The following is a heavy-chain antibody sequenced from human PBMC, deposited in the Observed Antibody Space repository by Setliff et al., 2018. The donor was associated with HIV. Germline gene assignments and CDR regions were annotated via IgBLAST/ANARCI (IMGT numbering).Heavy chain of an antibody. D-gene: IGHD4-4*01. J-gene: IGHJ4*02. CDR1: GGSISSYY. Sequence: SETLSLTCTVSGGSISSYYWSWIRQPLGKGLEWIGYIYYSGSTNYNPSLKSRVTISVDTSKNQFSLKLTSVTAADTALYYCAREHDYSNYRRLDSWGQGIRGTVSS. CDR3: AREHDYSNYRRLDS. V-gene: IGHV4-59*01. CDR2: IYYSGST.